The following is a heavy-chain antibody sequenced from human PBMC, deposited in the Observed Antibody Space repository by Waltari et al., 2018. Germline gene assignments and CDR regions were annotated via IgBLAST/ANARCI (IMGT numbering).Heavy chain of an antibody. CDR2: ISYDGSNK. J-gene: IGHJ3*02. CDR3: AREQLAVAGAADAFDI. V-gene: IGHV3-30*04. Sequence: QVQLVESGGGLVQPGRSLRLSCAASGFTFSSYAMHWVRQAPGKGLEWVAVISYDGSNKYYADSGKGRFTISRDNSKNTLYLQMNSLRAEDTAVYYCAREQLAVAGAADAFDIWGQGTMVTVSS. CDR1: GFTFSSYA. D-gene: IGHD6-19*01.